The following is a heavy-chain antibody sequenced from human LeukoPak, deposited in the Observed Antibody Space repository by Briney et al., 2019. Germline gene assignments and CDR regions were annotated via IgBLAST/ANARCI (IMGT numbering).Heavy chain of an antibody. CDR2: TYYRSKWYN. V-gene: IGHV6-1*01. CDR3: ARSSAWPDY. CDR1: GDSVSSNSAA. J-gene: IGHJ4*02. D-gene: IGHD6-19*01. Sequence: SQTLSLTCAISGDSVSSNSAAWNRIRQSPSRGLEWLGRTYYRSKWYNHYAASVKSRITINPDTSKNQFSLQLNSVTPEDTAVYYCARSSAWPDYWGQGTLVTVSS.